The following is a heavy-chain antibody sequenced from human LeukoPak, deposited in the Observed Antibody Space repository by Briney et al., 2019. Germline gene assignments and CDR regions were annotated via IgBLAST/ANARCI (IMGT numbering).Heavy chain of an antibody. D-gene: IGHD3-3*01. CDR2: IYYSGST. J-gene: IGHJ3*02. CDR3: AVVDYDFWSGYSPRDAFDI. CDR1: GGSISSSSYY. V-gene: IGHV4-39*01. Sequence: SETLSLTCTVSGGSISSSSYYWGWIRQPPGKGLEWIGSIYYSGSTYYNPSLKSRVTISVDTSKNQFSPKLSSVTAADTAVYYCAVVDYDFWSGYSPRDAFDIWGQGTMVTVSS.